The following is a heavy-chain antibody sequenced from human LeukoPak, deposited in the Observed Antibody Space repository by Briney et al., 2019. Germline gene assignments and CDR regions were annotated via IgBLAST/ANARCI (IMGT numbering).Heavy chain of an antibody. Sequence: PGGSLRLSCAASGFTFSSYSMNWVRQVPGKGLEWVSYISSTSSTIYYADSVKGRFTISRDNAKNSLYLQMYSLRDEDTAVYYCARDVDGGDYWGQGTLVTVSS. V-gene: IGHV3-48*02. J-gene: IGHJ4*02. D-gene: IGHD3-3*01. CDR3: ARDVDGGDY. CDR1: GFTFSSYS. CDR2: ISSTSSTI.